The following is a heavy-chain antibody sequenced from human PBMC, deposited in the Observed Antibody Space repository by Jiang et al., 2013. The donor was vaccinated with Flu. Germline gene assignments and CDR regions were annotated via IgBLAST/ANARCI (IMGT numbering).Heavy chain of an antibody. CDR2: INHSGST. Sequence: LLKPSETLSLTCAVYGGSFSGYYWSWIRQPPGKGLEWIGEINHSGSTNYNPSLKSRVTISVDTSKNQFSLKLSSVTAADTAVYYCARPRKPYSSSWYVYWGQGTLVTVSS. D-gene: IGHD6-13*01. J-gene: IGHJ4*02. CDR1: GGSFSGYY. CDR3: ARPRKPYSSSWYVY. V-gene: IGHV4-34*01.